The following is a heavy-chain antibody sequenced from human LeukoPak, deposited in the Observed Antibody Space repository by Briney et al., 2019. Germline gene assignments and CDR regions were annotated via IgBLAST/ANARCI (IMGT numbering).Heavy chain of an antibody. J-gene: IGHJ4*02. CDR1: GFIFSNYG. V-gene: IGHV3-30*03. Sequence: QTGRSLRLSCAASGFIFSNYGMHWVRQAPGKGLEWVAVISYDGSNKYYADSVKGRFTISRDNSKNTVYLQMNSLRAEDTAVYYCVTESGIVGATGFDYWGQGTLVTVSS. D-gene: IGHD1-26*01. CDR2: ISYDGSNK. CDR3: VTESGIVGATGFDY.